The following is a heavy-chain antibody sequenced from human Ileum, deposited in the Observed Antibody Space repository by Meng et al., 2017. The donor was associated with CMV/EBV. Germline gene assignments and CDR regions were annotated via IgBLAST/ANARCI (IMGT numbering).Heavy chain of an antibody. V-gene: IGHV3-53*01. J-gene: IGHJ4*02. CDR2: IYSDGNT. CDR1: WFSVSSTY. Sequence: EVLFLDSVGSWFQSGWSLNRYCASSWFSVSSTYISWVRQAPGRRLEWVLVIYSDGNTYYADSVKGRFTISRDNSKNTLYLQMNGLRAEDTAVYYCAREGTGNFDYWGQGTLVTVSS. CDR3: AREGTGNFDY. D-gene: IGHD3-10*01.